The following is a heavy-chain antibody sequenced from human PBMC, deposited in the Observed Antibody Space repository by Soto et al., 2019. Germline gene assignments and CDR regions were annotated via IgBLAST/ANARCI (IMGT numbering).Heavy chain of an antibody. CDR1: GVSISSSSYY. J-gene: IGHJ6*02. V-gene: IGHV4-39*07. CDR2: IYDSGST. D-gene: IGHD2-2*01. CDR3: ARKEYGDGLDV. Sequence: PSETLSLTCTVSGVSISSSSYYWGWIRQPPGKGLEWIGSIYDSGSTYYNPSLNSRVTISVDTSKNQFSLQLSSVTAADTAVYYCARKEYGDGLDVWGQGTTVTVSS.